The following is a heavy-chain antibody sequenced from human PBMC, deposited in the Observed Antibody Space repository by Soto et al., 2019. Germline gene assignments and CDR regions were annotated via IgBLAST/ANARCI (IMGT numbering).Heavy chain of an antibody. V-gene: IGHV1-24*01. D-gene: IGHD2-2*01. CDR2: FDPEDGET. J-gene: IGHJ3*02. Sequence: GASVKVSCKVSGYTLTELSMHWVRQAPGKGLEWMGGFDPEDGETIYAQKFQGRVTMTEDTSTDTAYMELSSLRSEDTAVYYCATDCSSHSCPQLYAFDIWGQGKMVTV. CDR3: ATDCSSHSCPQLYAFDI. CDR1: GYTLTELS.